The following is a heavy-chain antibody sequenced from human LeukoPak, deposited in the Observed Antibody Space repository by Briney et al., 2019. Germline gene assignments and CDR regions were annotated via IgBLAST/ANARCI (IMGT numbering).Heavy chain of an antibody. J-gene: IGHJ4*02. CDR1: GGTFSSYA. Sequence: SVKVSCKASGGTFSSYALSWVRQAPAQGLEWMGGIIPICGTTNYAQNLQGIVMITADESTSTAYMELSSLRSDDTAVYYWAGSGHGGPYYFDYWGQGTLVTVSS. D-gene: IGHD5-12*01. CDR2: IIPICGTT. V-gene: IGHV1-69*13. CDR3: AGSGHGGPYYFDY.